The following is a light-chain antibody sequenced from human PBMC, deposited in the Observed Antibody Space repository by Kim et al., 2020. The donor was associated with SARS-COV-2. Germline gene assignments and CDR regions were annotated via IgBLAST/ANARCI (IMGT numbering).Light chain of an antibody. CDR2: QDS. CDR3: QAWDSSTVV. Sequence: VSPGQTASITSSGDKLGDKYACWYQQKPGQSPVLVIYQDSKRPSGIPERFSGSNSGNTATLTISGTQAMDEADYYCQAWDSSTVVFGGGTQLTVL. V-gene: IGLV3-1*01. J-gene: IGLJ2*01. CDR1: KLGDKY.